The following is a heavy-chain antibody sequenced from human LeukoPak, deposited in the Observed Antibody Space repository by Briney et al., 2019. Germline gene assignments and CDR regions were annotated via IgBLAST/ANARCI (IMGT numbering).Heavy chain of an antibody. V-gene: IGHV4-39*01. Sequence: SETLSLTCTVSGGSISSSSYYWGWIRQPPGKGLEWIGSIYYSGSTYYNPSLKSRVTISVDTSKNQFSLKLSSVTAADTAVYYCAEMEFIANSIDYWGQGTLVTVSS. CDR3: AEMEFIANSIDY. J-gene: IGHJ4*02. CDR1: GGSISSSSYY. D-gene: IGHD4/OR15-4a*01. CDR2: IYYSGST.